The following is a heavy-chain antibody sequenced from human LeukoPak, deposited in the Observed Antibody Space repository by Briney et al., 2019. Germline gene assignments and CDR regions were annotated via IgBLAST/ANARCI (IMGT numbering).Heavy chain of an antibody. CDR1: GFTFSSYW. D-gene: IGHD1-26*01. CDR3: ARAGATTVGDY. J-gene: IGHJ4*02. Sequence: PGGSLRLSCAASGFTFSSYWMHWVRQAPGKGLVWVSRINSDGSSTSYADSVKGRFTISRDNAKNTLYLQMNSLRAEDTAVYYCARAGATTVGDYWGQGTLVTVSS. CDR2: INSDGSST. V-gene: IGHV3-74*01.